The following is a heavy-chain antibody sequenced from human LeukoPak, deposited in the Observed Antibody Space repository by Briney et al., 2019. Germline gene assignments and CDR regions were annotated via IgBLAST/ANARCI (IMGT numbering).Heavy chain of an antibody. CDR1: GGSIGSSTYY. CDR2: IYYSGST. D-gene: IGHD3-10*02. J-gene: IGHJ4*02. CDR3: ASVRGGLFDY. Sequence: SETLSLTCTVSGGSIGSSTYYWGWIRQPPGKGLEWIGSIYYSGSTYYNPSLKSRVTISVDTSKNQFSLKLSSVTAADTAVYYCASVRGGLFDYWGQGTLSPSPQ. V-gene: IGHV4-39*01.